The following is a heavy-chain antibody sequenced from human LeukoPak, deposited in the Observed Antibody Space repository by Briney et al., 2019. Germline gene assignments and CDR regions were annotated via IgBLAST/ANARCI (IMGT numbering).Heavy chain of an antibody. CDR3: ARGSVAATYNWFDP. CDR1: GYTFTSYA. CDR2: INTNTGNP. Sequence: ASVKVSCKASGYTFTSYAMNWVRQAPGQGLEWMGWINTNTGNPTYAQGFTGRFVFSLDTSVSTAYLQISSLKAEDTAVYYCARGSVAATYNWFDPWGQGTLVTVSS. V-gene: IGHV7-4-1*02. J-gene: IGHJ5*02. D-gene: IGHD6-19*01.